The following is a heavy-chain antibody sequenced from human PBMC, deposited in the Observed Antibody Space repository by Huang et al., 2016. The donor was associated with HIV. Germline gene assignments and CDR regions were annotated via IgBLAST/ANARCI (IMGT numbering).Heavy chain of an antibody. J-gene: IGHJ5*02. CDR2: INRCNGDR. CDR1: GYFFKNYV. CDR3: ARVRGAFLWRGELSGWFDP. Sequence: QVQLVQSGAEVKKPGASVNISCKASGYFFKNYVVHWLRQAPGPRLEWKGLINRCNGDRRDSENCQGRVTISRYAPATSVFMELRSLRSVDTAVYYGARVRGAFLWRGELSGWFDPWGQGTLVTVSP. V-gene: IGHV1-3*04. D-gene: IGHD3-10*01.